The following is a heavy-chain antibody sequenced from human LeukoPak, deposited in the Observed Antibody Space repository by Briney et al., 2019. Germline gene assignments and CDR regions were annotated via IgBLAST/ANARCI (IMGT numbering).Heavy chain of an antibody. D-gene: IGHD3-10*01. Sequence: ASVKVSCKASGYTSTGYYMHWVRQAPGQGLEWMGWINPNSGGTNYAQKFQGRVTMTRDTSISTAYMELSRLRSDDTAVYYCARGPRITMVRGGQWYYYMDVWGKGTTVTISS. CDR3: ARGPRITMVRGGQWYYYMDV. J-gene: IGHJ6*03. CDR2: INPNSGGT. V-gene: IGHV1-2*02. CDR1: GYTSTGYY.